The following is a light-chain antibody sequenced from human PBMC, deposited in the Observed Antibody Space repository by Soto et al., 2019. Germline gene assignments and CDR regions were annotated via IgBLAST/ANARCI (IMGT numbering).Light chain of an antibody. CDR2: AAS. CDR1: QSVSNF. CDR3: QQTYSIPWT. V-gene: IGKV1-39*01. Sequence: DIQMTQSPSSLFASVGDRVTITCRASQSVSNFLNWYQQKRGKAPRLLIYAASRLQSGVPSGFSGSGSETEFTLTITTLQPEDFAIYYCQQTYSIPWTFDQGTRVEIK. J-gene: IGKJ1*01.